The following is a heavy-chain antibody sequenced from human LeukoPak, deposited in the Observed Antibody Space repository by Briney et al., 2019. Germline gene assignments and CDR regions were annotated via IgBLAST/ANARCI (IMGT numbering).Heavy chain of an antibody. CDR1: GGSISSSNW. CDR2: IYRSGST. CDR3: ARAVAYSYGPFLY. D-gene: IGHD5-18*01. V-gene: IGHV4-4*02. Sequence: SGTLSLTCAVSGGSISSSNWWSWGRLPPEKGLGWIGEIYRSGSTNYNPSLKSRVTISVDKSKNHFSLKMSSVTAADTAVYYCARAVAYSYGPFLYWGQGTLVTVSS. J-gene: IGHJ4*02.